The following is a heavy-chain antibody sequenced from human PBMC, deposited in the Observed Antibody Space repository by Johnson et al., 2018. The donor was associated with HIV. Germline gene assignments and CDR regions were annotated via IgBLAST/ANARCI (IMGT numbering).Heavy chain of an antibody. Sequence: LLVESGGGVVQPGRSLRLSCAASGFTFSSYGMHWVRQAPGKGLEWLSVIWYDGSNEYYADSVKGRFTISRDNSKNTLYLQMNSLRAEDTAVYYCARVPNDAFDIWGQGTMVTVSS. CDR3: ARVPNDAFDI. J-gene: IGHJ3*02. CDR2: IWYDGSNE. V-gene: IGHV3-33*01. CDR1: GFTFSSYG.